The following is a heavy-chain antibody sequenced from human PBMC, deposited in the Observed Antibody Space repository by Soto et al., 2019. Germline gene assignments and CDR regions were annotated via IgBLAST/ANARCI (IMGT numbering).Heavy chain of an antibody. J-gene: IGHJ4*02. CDR3: ARAAAAPRVYYFDY. V-gene: IGHV4-30-2*01. D-gene: IGHD6-13*01. Sequence: LALTCAVSGGSISSGGYSWSWIRQPPGKGLEWIGYIYHSGSTYYNPSLKSRVTISVDRSKNQFSLKLSSVTAADTAVYYCARAAAAPRVYYFDYWGRGTLVTVSS. CDR1: GGSISSGGYS. CDR2: IYHSGST.